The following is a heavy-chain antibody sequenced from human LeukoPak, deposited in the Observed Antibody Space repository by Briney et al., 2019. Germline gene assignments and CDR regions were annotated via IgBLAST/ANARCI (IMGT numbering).Heavy chain of an antibody. CDR3: AKDGVWIGGNKANMDI. Sequence: GGTLRLSCAAAGFTFSTYGMTWVRQAPGKGLEWVSAIGGSGVSTYYADSVKGRFTISRDNSRNTLYLQMNSLRAEDTAVYYCAKDGVWIGGNKANMDIWGKGTTV. CDR2: IGGSGVST. J-gene: IGHJ6*03. V-gene: IGHV3-23*01. CDR1: GFTFSTYG. D-gene: IGHD3-10*01.